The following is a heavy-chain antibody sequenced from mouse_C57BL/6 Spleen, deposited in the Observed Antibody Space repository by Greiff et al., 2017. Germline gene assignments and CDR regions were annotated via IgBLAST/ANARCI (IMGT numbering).Heavy chain of an antibody. CDR3: ARSGYYGSSRDYFDY. CDR2: IYPGDGDT. V-gene: IGHV1-80*01. Sequence: QVQLQQSGAELVKPGASVKISCKASGYAFSSYWMNWVKQRPGKGLEWIGQIYPGDGDTNYNGKFKGKATLTADKSSSTAYMQLYSLTSEDSAVYFCARSGYYGSSRDYFDYWGQGTTLTVSS. J-gene: IGHJ2*01. D-gene: IGHD1-1*01. CDR1: GYAFSSYW.